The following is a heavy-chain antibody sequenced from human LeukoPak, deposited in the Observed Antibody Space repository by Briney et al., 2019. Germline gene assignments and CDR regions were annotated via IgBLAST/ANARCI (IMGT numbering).Heavy chain of an antibody. J-gene: IGHJ2*01. CDR3: ARGFDTWYFDL. V-gene: IGHV3-33*01. D-gene: IGHD3-22*01. CDR1: GFTFSTFG. CDR2: IWYDGSNK. Sequence: GGSLRLSCAASGFTFSTFGMHWVRQAPGMGLEWVAIIWYDGSNKYYADSVKGRFTISRDNSKNTQYLQMNSLRGEDTAVYYCARGFDTWYFDLWGRGTLVTVSS.